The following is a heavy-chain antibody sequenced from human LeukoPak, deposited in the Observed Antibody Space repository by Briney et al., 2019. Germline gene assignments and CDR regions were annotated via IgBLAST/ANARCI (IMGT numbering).Heavy chain of an antibody. CDR3: ARAEDFWSGPYYYGMDV. J-gene: IGHJ6*02. D-gene: IGHD3-3*01. CDR2: ISYDGSNK. V-gene: IGHV3-30*03. CDR1: GFTFSSYG. Sequence: PGGSLRLSCAASGFTFSSYGMHWVRQAPGKGLEWVAVISYDGSNKYYADSVKGRFTISRDNSKNTLYLQMNSLRAEDTAVYYCARAEDFWSGPYYYGMDVWGQGTTVTVSS.